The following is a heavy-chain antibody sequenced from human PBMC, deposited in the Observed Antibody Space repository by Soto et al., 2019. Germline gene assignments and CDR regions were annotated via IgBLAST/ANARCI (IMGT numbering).Heavy chain of an antibody. D-gene: IGHD2-15*01. CDR2: ISGSSTTI. CDR1: GFTFSSHT. Sequence: EVQLVESGGALVQPGGSLRLSCAASGFTFSSHTVHWVRQAPGKGLEWVSYISGSSTTIYYADSVKGRFTISRDTAKNSLYLQMNSLRAEDTAVYFCTRDAATIKFDYWGHGTLVTVPS. V-gene: IGHV3-48*01. J-gene: IGHJ5*01. CDR3: TRDAATIKFDY.